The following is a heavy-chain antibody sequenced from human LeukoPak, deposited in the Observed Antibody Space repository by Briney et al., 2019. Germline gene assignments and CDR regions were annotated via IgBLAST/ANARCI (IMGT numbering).Heavy chain of an antibody. CDR3: ARSNAQQHFDWDFAY. Sequence: PGGSLRLSCAASGFTFSRYWMSWVRQAPGKGLEWVANIKEDGSEKYYVDSVKGRFTISRDNTKNSLYLQMNSLRAEDTAVYYCARSNAQQHFDWDFAYWGQGTLVTVSS. CDR2: IKEDGSEK. V-gene: IGHV3-7*02. J-gene: IGHJ4*02. D-gene: IGHD3-9*01. CDR1: GFTFSRYW.